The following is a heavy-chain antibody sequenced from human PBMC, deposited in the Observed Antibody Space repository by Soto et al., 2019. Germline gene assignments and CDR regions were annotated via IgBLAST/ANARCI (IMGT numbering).Heavy chain of an antibody. J-gene: IGHJ5*02. Sequence: SETLSLTCTVSGGSISSYYWSWIRQPPGKGLEWIGYIYYSGSTNYNPSLKSRVTISVDTSKNQFSLKLSSVTAADTAVYYCARERYYDNSGYFRNWFDPWGQGTLVTVSS. CDR2: IYYSGST. V-gene: IGHV4-59*01. D-gene: IGHD3-22*01. CDR3: ARERYYDNSGYFRNWFDP. CDR1: GGSISSYY.